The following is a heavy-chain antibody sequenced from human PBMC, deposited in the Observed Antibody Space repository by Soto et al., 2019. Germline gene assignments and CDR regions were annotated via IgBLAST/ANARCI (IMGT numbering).Heavy chain of an antibody. J-gene: IGHJ5*02. CDR1: GFTFSTYW. V-gene: IGHV3-74*01. CDR3: VRDGPCITTSSYVNWFDP. Sequence: EVQLVESGGGLVQPGGSLRLSCAASGFTFSTYWMHWIRQVPGKGLEWVSRINSDASHTYYADSVKGRFTISRDNAKNTLHLEMNSLRAEVTAVYYCVRDGPCITTSSYVNWFDPWGQGTLVTVSS. CDR2: INSDASHT. D-gene: IGHD2-2*01.